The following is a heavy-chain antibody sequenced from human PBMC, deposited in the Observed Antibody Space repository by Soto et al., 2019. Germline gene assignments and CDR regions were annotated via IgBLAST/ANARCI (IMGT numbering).Heavy chain of an antibody. CDR3: ARGWRSYGRGYWFDP. CDR2: IDYSGST. Sequence: SETLSFTCTVSGGXXXXXXXXXXXQPPGXGLEWIVYIDYSGSTTSTPSLKSRVTISVDTSKNQFPLKLSPVTAADTAVYYCARGWRSYGRGYWFDPWGQGTLVTVSS. J-gene: IGHJ5*02. D-gene: IGHD5-18*01. CDR1: GGXXXXXX. V-gene: IGHV4-59*01.